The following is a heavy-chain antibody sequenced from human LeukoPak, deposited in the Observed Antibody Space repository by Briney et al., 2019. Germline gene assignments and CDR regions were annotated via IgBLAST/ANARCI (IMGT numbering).Heavy chain of an antibody. J-gene: IGHJ6*02. D-gene: IGHD2-15*01. V-gene: IGHV4-59*08. CDR3: ATMYCSGGSCPISDGMDV. CDR2: IYYSGST. Sequence: PSETLSLTCTVSGGSISSYYWSWIRQPPGKGLEWIGYIYYSGSTNYNPSLESRVTISVDTSKNQFSLKLSSVTAADTAVYYCATMYCSGGSCPISDGMDVWGQGTTVTVSS. CDR1: GGSISSYY.